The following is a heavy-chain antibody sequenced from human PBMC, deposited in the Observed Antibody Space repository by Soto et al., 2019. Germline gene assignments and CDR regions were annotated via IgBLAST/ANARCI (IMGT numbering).Heavy chain of an antibody. D-gene: IGHD2-15*01. CDR2: ISSSSSYI. J-gene: IGHJ4*02. CDR1: GFTFSSYS. Sequence: GGSLRLSCAASGFTFSSYSMNWVRQAPGKGLEWVSSISSSSSYIYYADSVKGRFTISRDNAKNSLYLQMNSLRAEDTAVYYCARDHEYCSCGSCYFDYWGQGTLVTVSS. CDR3: ARDHEYCSCGSCYFDY. V-gene: IGHV3-21*01.